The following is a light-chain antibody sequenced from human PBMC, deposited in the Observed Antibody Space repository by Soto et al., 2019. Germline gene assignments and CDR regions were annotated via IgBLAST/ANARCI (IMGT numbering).Light chain of an antibody. J-gene: IGKJ4*01. V-gene: IGKV1-39*01. Sequence: DIQMTQSPSSLSASVGDRVTITCRASQSISDSLNWYQHKPGTAPKLLIYAASSLQSGVPSRFSGGGSGNDFTLTISSLQPEDFVTYFCQQSFSFPATFGGGTKVEIK. CDR1: QSISDS. CDR2: AAS. CDR3: QQSFSFPAT.